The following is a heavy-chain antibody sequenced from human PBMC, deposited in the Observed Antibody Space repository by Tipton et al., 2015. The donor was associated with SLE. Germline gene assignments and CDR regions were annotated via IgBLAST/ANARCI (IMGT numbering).Heavy chain of an antibody. D-gene: IGHD6-6*01. CDR3: SSLDY. V-gene: IGHV1-69-2*01. Sequence: QLVQSGAEVKKPGTTVKMSCKVSGYTFADYYMHWVQQAPGKGLEWMGLVDPEDGETVYAEKFQGRVTITADTDTAYMELNSLRSEDTAVYYCSSLDYWGQGTLVTVSS. CDR2: VDPEDGET. J-gene: IGHJ4*02. CDR1: GYTFADYY.